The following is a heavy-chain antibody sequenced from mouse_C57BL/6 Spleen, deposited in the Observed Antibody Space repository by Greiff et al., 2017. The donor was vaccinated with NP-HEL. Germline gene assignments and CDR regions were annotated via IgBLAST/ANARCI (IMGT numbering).Heavy chain of an antibody. CDR2: INPSSGYT. CDR1: GYTFTSYW. Sequence: VQGVESGAELAKPGASVKLSCKASGYTFTSYWMHWVKQRPGQGLEWIGYINPSSGYTKYNQKFKDKATLTADKSSSTAYMQLSSLTYEDSAVYYCRVYDYDFDYWGQGTTLTVSS. D-gene: IGHD2-4*01. V-gene: IGHV1-7*01. J-gene: IGHJ2*01. CDR3: RVYDYDFDY.